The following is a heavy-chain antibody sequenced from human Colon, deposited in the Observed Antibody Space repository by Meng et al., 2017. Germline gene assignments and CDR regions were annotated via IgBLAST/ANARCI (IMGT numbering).Heavy chain of an antibody. CDR2: ISSDGSKE. V-gene: IGHV3-30-3*01. Sequence: GGSLRLSCAASGFTFNNYALHWVRQTPGKGLEWVAVISSDGSKEEYGDSVRGRFTISRDNSKTTLYLQMNSLRTEDTALYYCARRNYYVPGTYVEAFYFDDWGQGTLVTVSS. CDR3: ARRNYYVPGTYVEAFYFDD. D-gene: IGHD3-10*01. J-gene: IGHJ4*02. CDR1: GFTFNNYA.